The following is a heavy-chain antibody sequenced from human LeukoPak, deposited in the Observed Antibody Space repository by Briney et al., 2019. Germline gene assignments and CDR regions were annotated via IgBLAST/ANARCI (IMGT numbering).Heavy chain of an antibody. J-gene: IGHJ4*02. CDR2: ITSSGSAR. CDR3: ARAYSGYVLFDY. CDR1: GFSFSGYS. D-gene: IGHD5-12*01. Sequence: GGSLRLSRAASGFSFSGYSMNWVRQAPGKGLEWVSYITSSGSARYYADSVKGRFTISRDNAKNSLHLQMNSLRDEDTAVYYCARAYSGYVLFDYWGQGTLVTVSS. V-gene: IGHV3-48*02.